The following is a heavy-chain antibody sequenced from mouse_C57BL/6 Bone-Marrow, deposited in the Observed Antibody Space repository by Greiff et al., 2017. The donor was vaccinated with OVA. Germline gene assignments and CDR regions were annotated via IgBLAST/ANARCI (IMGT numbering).Heavy chain of an antibody. D-gene: IGHD2-12*01. CDR2: IDPANGNN. V-gene: IGHV14-3*01. J-gene: IGHJ4*01. CDR3: APGLRRYTMDY. CDR1: GFTIKNTY. Sequence: EVKLQESVAELVRPGASVKLSCTASGFTIKNTYMHWVKQRPEQGLEWIGRIDPANGNNKYAPKFQGKATITADKSSNTAYLQLSSLTSEDTATYYCAPGLRRYTMDYWGQGTAVTVSS.